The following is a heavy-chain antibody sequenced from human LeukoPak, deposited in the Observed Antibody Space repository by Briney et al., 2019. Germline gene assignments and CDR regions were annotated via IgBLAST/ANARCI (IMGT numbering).Heavy chain of an antibody. V-gene: IGHV4-34*01. J-gene: IGHJ6*02. CDR3: ARGYFYGYYYYGMDV. CDR2: INHSGST. Sequence: PETLSLTCAVYGGSFSGYYWSWIRQPPGKGLEWIGEINHSGSTNYNPSLKSRVTISVDTSKNQFSLKLSSVTAADTAVYYCARGYFYGYYYYGMDVWGQGTTVTVSS. D-gene: IGHD3-3*01. CDR1: GGSFSGYY.